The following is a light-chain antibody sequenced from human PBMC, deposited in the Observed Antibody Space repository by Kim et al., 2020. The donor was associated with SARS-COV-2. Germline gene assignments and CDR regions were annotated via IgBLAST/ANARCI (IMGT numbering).Light chain of an antibody. CDR3: QSYDSSLSGYV. V-gene: IGLV1-40*01. J-gene: IGLJ1*01. Sequence: RVTIPCTGSSSTIGAGYDVHWYQQLPGTAPKLLIYGNSNRPSGVPDRFSGSKSGTSASLAITGLQAEDEADYYCQSYDSSLSGYVFGTGTKVTVL. CDR2: GNS. CDR1: SSTIGAGYD.